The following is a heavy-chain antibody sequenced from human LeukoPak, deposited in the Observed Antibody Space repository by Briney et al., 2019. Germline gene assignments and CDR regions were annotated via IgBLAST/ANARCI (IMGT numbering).Heavy chain of an antibody. CDR1: GGSISSSSYY. CDR2: IYYSGST. CDR3: ARGYGYYYYMDV. V-gene: IGHV4-39*07. J-gene: IGHJ6*03. Sequence: SETLSLTCTVSGGSISSSSYYWGWIRQPPGKGLEWIGSIYYSGSTYYNPSLKSRVTISVDTSKNQFSLKLSSATAADTAVYYCARGYGYYYYMDVWGKGTTVTVSS. D-gene: IGHD1-14*01.